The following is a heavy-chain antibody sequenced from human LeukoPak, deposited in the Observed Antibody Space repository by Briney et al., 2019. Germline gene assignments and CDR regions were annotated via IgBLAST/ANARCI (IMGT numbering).Heavy chain of an antibody. V-gene: IGHV3-23*01. CDR3: AKKTRANVDTAMVDY. CDR2: ISGSGGST. D-gene: IGHD5-18*01. CDR1: GFSFSNYA. Sequence: HPGESLRLSCAASGFSFSNYAMTWVRQAPGKGLEWVSAISGSGGSTYYADSVKGRFTISRDNSKNTLYLQMNSLRAEDTAVYYCAKKTRANVDTAMVDYWGQGTLVTVSS. J-gene: IGHJ4*02.